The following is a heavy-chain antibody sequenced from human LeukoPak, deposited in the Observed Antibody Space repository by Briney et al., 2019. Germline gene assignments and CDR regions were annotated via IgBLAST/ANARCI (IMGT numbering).Heavy chain of an antibody. J-gene: IGHJ4*02. CDR1: GYTFTGYY. Sequence: ASVKVSCKASGYTFTGYYMHWVRQAPGQGLEWMGWINPNSGGTKFLQKFQGRVTMTRDTSITTAYMELSGLRSDDTAVYFCARAIVPADAILGYWGQGTLVTVSS. V-gene: IGHV1-2*02. CDR2: INPNSGGT. CDR3: ARAIVPADAILGY. D-gene: IGHD2-2*01.